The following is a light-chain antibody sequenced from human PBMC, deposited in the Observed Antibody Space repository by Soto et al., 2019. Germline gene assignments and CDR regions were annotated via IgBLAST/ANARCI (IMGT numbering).Light chain of an antibody. CDR1: SSDVGGYNY. CDR3: TSYIRSSTLDYV. V-gene: IGLV2-14*01. J-gene: IGLJ1*01. CDR2: EVS. Sequence: QSFLTQPASVSGSPGQSITISCTGTSSDVGGYNYVSWYQQYPGKAPKLMIYEVSNRPSGVSNRFSGSKSGNTASLTISGLQAEDEADYYCTSYIRSSTLDYVFGTGTKVTVL.